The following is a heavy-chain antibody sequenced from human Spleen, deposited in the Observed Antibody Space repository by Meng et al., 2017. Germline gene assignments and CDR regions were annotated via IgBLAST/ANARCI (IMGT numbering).Heavy chain of an antibody. CDR2: INHSGST. D-gene: IGHD4-11*01. V-gene: IGHV4-34*01. Sequence: VRLQPGGAGLLTPSETLSLTCVVSGGSFSDYYWSWIRQPPGKGLEWIGEINHSGSTNYNPSLESRATISVDTSQNNLSLKLSSVTAADSAVYYCARGPTTMAHDFDYWGQGTLVTVSS. CDR3: ARGPTTMAHDFDY. CDR1: GGSFSDYY. J-gene: IGHJ4*02.